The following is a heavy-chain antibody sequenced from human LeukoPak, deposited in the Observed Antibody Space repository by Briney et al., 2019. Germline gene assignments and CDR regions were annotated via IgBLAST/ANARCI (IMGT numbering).Heavy chain of an antibody. CDR3: ARDQSIEYSSSSEDYYYYYMDV. V-gene: IGHV4-4*07. CDR2: IYTSGST. J-gene: IGHJ6*03. CDR1: GGSISSYY. Sequence: PSETLSLTCTVSGGSISSYYWSWIRQPAGKGLEWIGRIYTSGSTNYNPSLKSRVTMSVDTSKNQFSLKLSSVTAADTAVYYCARDQSIEYSSSSEDYYYYYMDVWGKGTTVTVSS. D-gene: IGHD6-6*01.